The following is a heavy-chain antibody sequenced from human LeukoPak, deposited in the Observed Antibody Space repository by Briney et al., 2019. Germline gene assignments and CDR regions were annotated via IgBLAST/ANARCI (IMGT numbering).Heavy chain of an antibody. V-gene: IGHV3-48*01. CDR2: IGSSVSTR. CDR1: GFTFSSYS. Sequence: GGSLRLSCAVSGFTFSSYSMNWVRRAPGQGLEWVSYIGSSVSTRYYADSEKGRFTISRDNGKHSLYLQMNSLRAEDTAVYYCAREGSDFWSGYSNGYFDYWGQGTLVTVSS. CDR3: AREGSDFWSGYSNGYFDY. J-gene: IGHJ4*02. D-gene: IGHD3-3*01.